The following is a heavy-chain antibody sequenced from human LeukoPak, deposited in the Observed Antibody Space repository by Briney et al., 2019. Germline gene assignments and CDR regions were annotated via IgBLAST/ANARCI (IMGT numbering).Heavy chain of an antibody. CDR3: ARDYSSGAFGEVIYYYYYMDV. V-gene: IGHV3-7*01. CDR1: GFTFSSYW. J-gene: IGHJ6*03. Sequence: GGSLRLSCAASGFTFSSYWMSWVRQAPGKGLEWVANIKQDGSEKYYVDSVKGRFTISRDNAKNSPYLQMNSLRAEDTAVYYCARDYSSGAFGEVIYYYYYMDVWGKGTTVTVSS. D-gene: IGHD3-10*01. CDR2: IKQDGSEK.